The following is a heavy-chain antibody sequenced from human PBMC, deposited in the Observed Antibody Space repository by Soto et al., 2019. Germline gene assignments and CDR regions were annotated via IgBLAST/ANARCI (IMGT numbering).Heavy chain of an antibody. Sequence: SVKVSCKASGGTFSSYAISWVRQAPGQGLEWMGGIIPIFGTANYAQKFQGRVTITADKSTSTAYMELSSLRSGDTAVYYCARGNELGIAARPDGYYYYYGMDVWGQGTTVTVSS. CDR3: ARGNELGIAARPDGYYYYYGMDV. V-gene: IGHV1-69*06. D-gene: IGHD6-6*01. J-gene: IGHJ6*02. CDR1: GGTFSSYA. CDR2: IIPIFGTA.